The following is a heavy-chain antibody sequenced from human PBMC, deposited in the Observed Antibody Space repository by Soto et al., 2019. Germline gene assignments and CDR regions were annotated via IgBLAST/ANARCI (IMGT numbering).Heavy chain of an antibody. V-gene: IGHV3-23*01. Sequence: PGGSLRLSCAASGFTFSSYAMSWVRQAPGKGLEWVSGLSGSGGSTYYADSVKGRFTISRDNSKNTLYLQMNGLRAEDTAVYYCVKPPPYCSSTSCYYDMDVWGQGTTVTVSS. CDR1: GFTFSSYA. CDR2: LSGSGGST. J-gene: IGHJ6*02. CDR3: VKPPPYCSSTSCYYDMDV. D-gene: IGHD2-2*01.